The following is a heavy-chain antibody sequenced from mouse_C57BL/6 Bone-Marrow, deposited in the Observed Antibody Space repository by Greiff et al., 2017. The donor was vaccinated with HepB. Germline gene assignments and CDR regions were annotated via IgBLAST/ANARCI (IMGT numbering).Heavy chain of an antibody. CDR1: GFTFSSYG. D-gene: IGHD3-2*02. CDR3: ARHPLRPFAY. V-gene: IGHV5-6*01. Sequence: VQLQQSGGDLVKPGGSLNLSCAASGFTFSSYGMSWVRQTPDKRLEWVATISSVGSYTYYPDSVKGRFTISRDNAKNTLYLQMSSLKSEDTAMYYCARHPLRPFAYWGQGTLVTVSA. CDR2: ISSVGSYT. J-gene: IGHJ3*01.